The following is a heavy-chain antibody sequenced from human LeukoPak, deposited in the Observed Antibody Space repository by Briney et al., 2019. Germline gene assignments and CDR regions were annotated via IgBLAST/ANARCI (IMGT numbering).Heavy chain of an antibody. CDR3: AREADSSVYMDV. V-gene: IGHV3-20*04. CDR1: GFTFDDYG. Sequence: PGGSLRLSCAASGFTFDDYGLSWVRQTPETGLEWVSGINWNGGSTRYADSVKGRFTISRDNAKNSLYLQMNNLRAEDTALYYCAREADSSVYMDVWGKETTVTVSS. CDR2: INWNGGST. D-gene: IGHD3-10*01. J-gene: IGHJ6*03.